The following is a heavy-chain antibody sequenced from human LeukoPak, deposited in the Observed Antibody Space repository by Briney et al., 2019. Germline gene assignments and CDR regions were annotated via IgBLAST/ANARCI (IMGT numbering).Heavy chain of an antibody. CDR2: ISAYNGNT. D-gene: IGHD4-17*01. CDR1: GYTFTSYG. CDR3: ARDSTVKSISCHGY. J-gene: IGHJ4*02. V-gene: IGHV1-18*01. Sequence: ASVKVSCKAAGYTFTSYGISWVRQAPGQGLEWMGWISAYNGNTNYAQKLQGRVTMTTDTSTSTAYMELRSLRSDDTAVYYCARDSTVKSISCHGYWGQGTLVTVSS.